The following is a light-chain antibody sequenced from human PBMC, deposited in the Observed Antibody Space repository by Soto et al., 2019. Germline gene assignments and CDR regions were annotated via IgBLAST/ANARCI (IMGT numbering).Light chain of an antibody. Sequence: EIVMTQSPATLSVSPGDRVTFSCRASQSLQHSNGYNYLDWYLQKPGQSPQLLISLASNRASGVPVRFSGSGSGTDFTLNISRVEAEDVGLYYCMQGVQMPPITFGQGTRLEIK. CDR3: MQGVQMPPIT. CDR1: QSLQHSNGYNY. V-gene: IGKV2-28*01. J-gene: IGKJ5*01. CDR2: LAS.